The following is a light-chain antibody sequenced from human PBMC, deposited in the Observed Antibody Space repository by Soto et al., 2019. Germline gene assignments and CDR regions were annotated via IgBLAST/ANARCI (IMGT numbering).Light chain of an antibody. V-gene: IGKV1-39*01. Sequence: IQMTQSPSSLSASVGDRVTITCRASQTISSYLNWYQQKPGKAPKLLIYGASSLQSGVPSRFSGSESGTDFTLTISSLQPEDFAIYYCHQTYTTPWTFGQGTKVDIK. CDR1: QTISSY. CDR2: GAS. CDR3: HQTYTTPWT. J-gene: IGKJ1*01.